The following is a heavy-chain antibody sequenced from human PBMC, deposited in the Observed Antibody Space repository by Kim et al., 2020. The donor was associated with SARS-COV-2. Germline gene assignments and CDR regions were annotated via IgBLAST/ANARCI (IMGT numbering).Heavy chain of an antibody. D-gene: IGHD3-10*01. CDR1: GGSISSGGYY. CDR2: IYYSGST. Sequence: SETLSLTCTVSGGSISSGGYYWSWIRQHPGKGLEWIGYIYYSGSTYYNPSLKSRVTISVDTSKNQFSLKLSSVTAADTAVYYCASNLRLLWFGEPRVALYGMDVWGQGTTVTVSS. V-gene: IGHV4-31*03. CDR3: ASNLRLLWFGEPRVALYGMDV. J-gene: IGHJ6*02.